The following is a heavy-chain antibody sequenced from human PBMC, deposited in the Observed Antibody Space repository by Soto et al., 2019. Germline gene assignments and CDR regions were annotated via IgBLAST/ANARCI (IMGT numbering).Heavy chain of an antibody. D-gene: IGHD2-15*01. J-gene: IGHJ4*02. CDR1: GGSIGSGGYY. CDR3: ARAVESRYFDH. CDR2: ISYSGST. V-gene: IGHV4-31*03. Sequence: PSETLCLTCTVSGGSIGSGGYYWSWIRQHPGKGLEWIGYISYSGSTYYAPPLKSRISISRDTSKNQFSLKLSSVTVADTAVFYCARAVESRYFDHWGQGTPVTVSS.